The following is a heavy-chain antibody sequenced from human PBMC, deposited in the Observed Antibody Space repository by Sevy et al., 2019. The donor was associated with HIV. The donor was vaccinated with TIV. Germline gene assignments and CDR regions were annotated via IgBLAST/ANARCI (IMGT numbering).Heavy chain of an antibody. Sequence: SETLSLTCAVYGGSFSGYYWSWIRQPPGKGLEWIGEINHTGSPNYNPSLKSRVTISVDTSKNQFSLKLSSVTAADTAVYYCARGLIVGATTYYYHYMDVWGKGTTVTVSS. CDR1: GGSFSGYY. CDR3: ARGLIVGATTYYYHYMDV. V-gene: IGHV4-34*01. J-gene: IGHJ6*03. D-gene: IGHD1-26*01. CDR2: INHTGSP.